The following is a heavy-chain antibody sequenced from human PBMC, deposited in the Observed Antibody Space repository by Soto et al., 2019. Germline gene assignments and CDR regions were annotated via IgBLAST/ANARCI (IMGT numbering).Heavy chain of an antibody. CDR2: IWYDGSNK. CDR1: GFTFSSYG. J-gene: IGHJ5*02. Sequence: GGSLRLSCAASGFTFSSYGMHWVRQAPGKGLDWVAVIWYDGSNKYYADSVKGRFTISRDNSKNTLYLQMNSLRAEDTAVYYCARESGALTVTRYNWFDPWGQGTLVTVS. D-gene: IGHD4-4*01. V-gene: IGHV3-33*01. CDR3: ARESGALTVTRYNWFDP.